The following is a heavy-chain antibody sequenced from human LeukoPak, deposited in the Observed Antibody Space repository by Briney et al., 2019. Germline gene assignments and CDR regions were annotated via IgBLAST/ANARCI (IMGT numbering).Heavy chain of an antibody. V-gene: IGHV3-7*01. CDR3: ARKDSSPRTFDY. D-gene: IGHD3-22*01. Sequence: GGSLRLSCAASGFSFSSYWMSWVRQAPGKGLEWVANIKEDGSERNYVDSVKGRFTISRDNAKNSLYLQMNSLRAEDTAVYYCARKDSSPRTFDYWGQGTLVTVSS. J-gene: IGHJ4*02. CDR2: IKEDGSER. CDR1: GFSFSSYW.